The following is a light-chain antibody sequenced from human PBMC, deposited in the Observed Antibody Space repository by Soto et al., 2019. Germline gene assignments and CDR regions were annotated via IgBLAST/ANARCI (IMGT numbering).Light chain of an antibody. V-gene: IGKV3-11*01. J-gene: IGKJ4*01. Sequence: EIVLTQSPATLSLSPGERATLSCRASQSVSSYLAWYQQKPGQAPRLLIYDASNRATGIPARFSGRGSGTDFPLTSSSQAAEDFAVYYCQQRSNWLTFGGGTKVEIK. CDR3: QQRSNWLT. CDR2: DAS. CDR1: QSVSSY.